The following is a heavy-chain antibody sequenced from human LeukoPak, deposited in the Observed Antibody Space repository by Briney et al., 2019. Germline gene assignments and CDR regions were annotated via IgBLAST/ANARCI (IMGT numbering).Heavy chain of an antibody. J-gene: IGHJ6*03. Sequence: ASVKVSCKASGGTFSSCAISWVRQAPGQGLEWMGRIIPIFGTANYAQKFQGRVTITTDESTSTAYMELSSLRSEDTAVYYCARAVVVPAAIPYYYMDVWGKGTTVTVSS. CDR3: ARAVVVPAAIPYYYMDV. CDR2: IIPIFGTA. CDR1: GGTFSSCA. D-gene: IGHD2-2*01. V-gene: IGHV1-69*05.